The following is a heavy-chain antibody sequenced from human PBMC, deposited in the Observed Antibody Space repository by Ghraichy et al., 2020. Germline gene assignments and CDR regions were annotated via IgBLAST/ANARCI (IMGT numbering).Heavy chain of an antibody. J-gene: IGHJ4*02. CDR3: AREHDYGDYGVDY. CDR2: IYSGGST. CDR1: GFTVSSNY. Sequence: GESLNISCAASGFTVSSNYMSWVRQAPGKGLEWVSVIYSGGSTYYADSVKGRFTISRDNSKNTLYLQMNSLRAEDTAVYYCAREHDYGDYGVDYWGQGTLVTVSS. D-gene: IGHD4-17*01. V-gene: IGHV3-53*01.